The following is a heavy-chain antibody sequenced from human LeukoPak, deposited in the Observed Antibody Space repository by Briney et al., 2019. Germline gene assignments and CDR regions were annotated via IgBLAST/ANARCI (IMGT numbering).Heavy chain of an antibody. Sequence: PGRSLRLSCAASGFTFSNYGMHWVRQAPGKGLEWVAVISFDGSDKYYADSVKGRFTISRDNSKNTLYLQMNSLKTEDTAVYYCTRWYCSGGSCVDYWGQGTLVTVSS. CDR1: GFTFSNYG. V-gene: IGHV3-30*03. CDR2: ISFDGSDK. D-gene: IGHD2-15*01. CDR3: TRWYCSGGSCVDY. J-gene: IGHJ4*02.